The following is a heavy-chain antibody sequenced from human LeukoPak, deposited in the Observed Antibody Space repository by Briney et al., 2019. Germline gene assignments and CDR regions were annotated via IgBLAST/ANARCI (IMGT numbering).Heavy chain of an antibody. CDR2: IKQDGSEK. J-gene: IGHJ3*02. CDR1: GFTFSSYW. Sequence: QAGGSLRLSCAASGFTFSSYWMSWVRQALGKGLEWVANIKQDGSEKYYVDSVKGRFTISRDNAKNSLYLQMNSLRAEDTAVYYCARVGGWLLRAFDIWGQGTMVTVSS. D-gene: IGHD5-24*01. CDR3: ARVGGWLLRAFDI. V-gene: IGHV3-7*01.